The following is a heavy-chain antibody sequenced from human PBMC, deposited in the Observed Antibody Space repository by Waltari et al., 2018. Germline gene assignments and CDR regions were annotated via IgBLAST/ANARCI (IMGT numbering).Heavy chain of an antibody. CDR3: ARDWYYYDSSGYSTPKFDY. Sequence: QVQLQESGPGLVKPSETLSLTCAVSGYSISSGYYWGWIRQPPGKGLEWIGSIYHSGSTYYNPSLKSRVTISVDTSKNQFSLKLSSVTAADTAVYYCARDWYYYDSSGYSTPKFDYWGQGTLLTVSS. D-gene: IGHD3-22*01. J-gene: IGHJ4*02. CDR2: IYHSGST. CDR1: GYSISSGYY. V-gene: IGHV4-38-2*02.